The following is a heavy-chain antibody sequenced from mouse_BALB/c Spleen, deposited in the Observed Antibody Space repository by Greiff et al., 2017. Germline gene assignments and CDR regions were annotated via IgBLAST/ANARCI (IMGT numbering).Heavy chain of an antibody. D-gene: IGHD2-14*01. CDR2: ISSGSSTI. J-gene: IGHJ4*01. Sequence: EVKLMESGGGLVQPGGSRKLSCAASGFTFSSFGMHWVRQAPEKGLEWVAYISSGSSTIYYADTVKGRFTISRDNPKNTLFLQMTSLRSEDTAMYYGARGGYRWYAMDYWGQGTSVTVSS. V-gene: IGHV5-17*02. CDR3: ARGGYRWYAMDY. CDR1: GFTFSSFG.